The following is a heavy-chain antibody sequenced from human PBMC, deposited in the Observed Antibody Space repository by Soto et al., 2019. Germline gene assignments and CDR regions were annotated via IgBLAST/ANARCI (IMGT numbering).Heavy chain of an antibody. CDR2: ISYDGSNK. D-gene: IGHD5-18*01. J-gene: IGHJ6*02. V-gene: IGHV3-30*18. CDR1: GFTFSSYG. CDR3: AKVGDTAMGDYYYYGMDV. Sequence: GGSLRLSCAASGFTFSSYGMHWVRQAPGKGPEWVAVISYDGSNKYYADSVKGRFTISRDNSKNTLYLQMNSLRAEDTAVYYCAKVGDTAMGDYYYYGMDVWGQGTTVTVSS.